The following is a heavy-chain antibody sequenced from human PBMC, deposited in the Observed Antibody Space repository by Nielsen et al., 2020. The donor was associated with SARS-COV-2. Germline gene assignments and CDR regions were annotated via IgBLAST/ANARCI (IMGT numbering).Heavy chain of an antibody. CDR1: AFAFGSYA. J-gene: IGHJ5*02. D-gene: IGHD3-9*01. CDR3: ARDHHYDVLTGYSNNGWFDP. V-gene: IGHV3-30-3*01. CDR2: ISYHGDNK. Sequence: SAFAFGSYAFRWVRQAPGKGLEWVAIISYHGDNKYYADSVKGRFTISRDNSKNTLYLEMNSLRAEDTAVYFCARDHHYDVLTGYSNNGWFDPWGQGTLVTVSS.